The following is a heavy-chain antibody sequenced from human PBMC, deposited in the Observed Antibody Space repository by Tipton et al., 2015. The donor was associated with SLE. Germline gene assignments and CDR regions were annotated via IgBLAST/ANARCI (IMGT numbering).Heavy chain of an antibody. J-gene: IGHJ4*02. D-gene: IGHD2-15*01. CDR2: IGWNSGSI. V-gene: IGHV3-9*01. CDR3: ARDSHSPLRADY. Sequence: SLRLSCAASGFTFNSYAMHWVRQVPGKGLEWVSGIGWNSGSIDYADSVKGRFTISRDNAKDSLYLQMNSLRIEDTALYYCARDSHSPLRADYWGQGTLVTVSS. CDR1: GFTFNSYA.